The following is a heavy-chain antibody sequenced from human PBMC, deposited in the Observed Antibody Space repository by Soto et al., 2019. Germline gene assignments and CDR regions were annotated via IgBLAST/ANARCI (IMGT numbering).Heavy chain of an antibody. CDR3: ARDLLFSSWPASEFDP. D-gene: IGHD2-15*01. V-gene: IGHV3-48*02. CDR2: ISSSSSTI. Sequence: PGGSLRLSCAASGSTSSSYSVNWVRQAPGKGLEWVSYISSSSSTIYYADSVKGRFTISRDNAKNSLYLQMTSLRDEDTAVYYCARDLLFSSWPASEFDPRYQQALVTISP. J-gene: IGHJ5*02. CDR1: GSTSSSYS.